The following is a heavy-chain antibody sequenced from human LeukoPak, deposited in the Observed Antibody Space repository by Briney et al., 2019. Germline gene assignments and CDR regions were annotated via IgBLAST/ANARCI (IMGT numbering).Heavy chain of an antibody. Sequence: AGVSLRLSCAASGFTFSNYDMSWVRQAPGKGLEWVSGISGSGGSTYHADSAKGRFTISRDNSKNTLYLQMNSLRAEDTAVYYCAKELDSSGYFDYWGQGTLVTVSS. J-gene: IGHJ4*02. V-gene: IGHV3-23*01. CDR2: ISGSGGST. D-gene: IGHD3-22*01. CDR1: GFTFSNYD. CDR3: AKELDSSGYFDY.